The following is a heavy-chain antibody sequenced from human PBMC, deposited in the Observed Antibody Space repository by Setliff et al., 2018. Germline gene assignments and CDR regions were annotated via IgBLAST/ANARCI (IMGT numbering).Heavy chain of an antibody. CDR1: GFSLSDFGVG. CDR2: IYWDGDE. D-gene: IGHD2-15*01. V-gene: IGHV2-5*02. CDR3: AYRRKMSARYDAFEV. Sequence: SGPTLVNPTQTLTLTCSFSGFSLSDFGVGVGWIRQPPGKAPEWLALIYWDGDEHYTPSLEKRLTITKDTSKNQLVLTVSNMDSMDTATYFCAYRRKMSARYDAFEVWGQGTLGTVS. J-gene: IGHJ3*01.